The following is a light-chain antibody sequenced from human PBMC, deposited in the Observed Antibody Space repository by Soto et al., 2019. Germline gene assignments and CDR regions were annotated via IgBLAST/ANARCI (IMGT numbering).Light chain of an antibody. V-gene: IGLV8-61*01. Sequence: QTVVTQEPSFSVSPGGAVTLTCALTSCSVSTGHYPSWYQQTPGQAPRTIIYSTNTRSSGVPDRFSGSILGNKAALTITGAQADDESDYYCVLYMGSGISVFGAGTKVTVL. CDR1: SCSVSTGHY. CDR3: VLYMGSGISV. J-gene: IGLJ1*01. CDR2: STN.